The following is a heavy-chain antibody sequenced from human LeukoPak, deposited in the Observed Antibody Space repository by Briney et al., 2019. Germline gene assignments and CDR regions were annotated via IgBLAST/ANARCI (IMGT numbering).Heavy chain of an antibody. V-gene: IGHV1-69*06. CDR2: IIPIFGTA. J-gene: IGHJ4*02. CDR1: GGTFSSYA. Sequence: SVKVSCKASGGTFSSYAISWVRQAPGQGLEWMGGIIPIFGTANYAQKFQGRVTITADKSTSTAYMEPSSLRSEDTAVYYCAVSIAAAVLLPLIDYWGQGTLVTVSS. D-gene: IGHD6-13*01. CDR3: AVSIAAAVLLPLIDY.